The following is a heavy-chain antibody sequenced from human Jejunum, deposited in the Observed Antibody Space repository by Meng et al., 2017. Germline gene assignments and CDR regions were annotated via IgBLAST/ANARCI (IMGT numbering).Heavy chain of an antibody. V-gene: IGHV4-31*03. D-gene: IGHD1-7*01. CDR3: AGLGITETIGGFDP. J-gene: IGHJ5*02. CDR1: GGSLRTGAYY. CDR2: IYYTGST. Sequence: QVELQEPAPGLVNPSQTLSLTCTVSGGSLRTGAYYWSWIRQHPGKGLEWIGYIYYTGSTFYNPSLKSRVSISLETSKNQFSLKVTSVTAADTAFYYCAGLGITETIGGFDPWGQGILVTVSS.